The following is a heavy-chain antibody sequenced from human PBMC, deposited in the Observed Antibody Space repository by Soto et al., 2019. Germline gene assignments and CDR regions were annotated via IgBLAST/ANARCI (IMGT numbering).Heavy chain of an antibody. V-gene: IGHV3-11*06. Sequence: QAQLVESGGGLVKPGGSLRLSCAASGFSFRTYYMSWIRQAPGKGLEWVSYIISSSSYRNSADSVKGRFSISRDNAKNSLYLQTNSLRAEDTTMYFCAGGSYRDFSSDGFDVGGQGTMVTVSS. CDR2: IISSSSYR. CDR1: GFSFRTYY. J-gene: IGHJ3*01. D-gene: IGHD4-17*01. CDR3: AGGSYRDFSSDGFDV.